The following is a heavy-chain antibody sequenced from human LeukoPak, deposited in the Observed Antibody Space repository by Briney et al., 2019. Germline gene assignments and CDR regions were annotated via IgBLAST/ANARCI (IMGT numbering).Heavy chain of an antibody. D-gene: IGHD7-27*01. Sequence: GGSLRLSCAASGFTFSSYAMSWVRQAPGKGLEWVSSISSSSTYIYYADSVKGRFTISRDNAKNSLYLQMNSLRAEDTAVYYCARDNLGLGNHDYWGQGTLVTVSS. CDR3: ARDNLGLGNHDY. V-gene: IGHV3-21*01. CDR2: ISSSSTYI. CDR1: GFTFSSYA. J-gene: IGHJ4*02.